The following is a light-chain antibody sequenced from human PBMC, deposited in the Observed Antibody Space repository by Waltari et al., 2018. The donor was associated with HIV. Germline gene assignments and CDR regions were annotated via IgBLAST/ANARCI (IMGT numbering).Light chain of an antibody. CDR2: DTV. Sequence: QAVVIHEPSLSVSPGETVTLTCTSFTGFITRGQFLYWFQMREDHEPRTLLYDTVKSHAWTPGRFSGSIVGGKATLTLLGAQPEDEAVYYCLISYNGVRVFGGGTKLTV. J-gene: IGLJ3*02. CDR3: LISYNGVRV. CDR1: TGFITRGQF. V-gene: IGLV7-46*02.